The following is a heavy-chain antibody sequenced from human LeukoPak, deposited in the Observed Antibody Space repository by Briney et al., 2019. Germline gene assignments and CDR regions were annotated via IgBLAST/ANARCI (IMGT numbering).Heavy chain of an antibody. CDR2: IYYNGAT. V-gene: IGHV4-59*12. CDR3: AREIARGADY. Sequence: PSETLSLTCTVSGGSISTYYWSWIRQPPGKGLEWIGYIYYNGATDYNPSLKSRVTISVDRSKNQFSLKLSSVTAADTAVYYCAREIARGADYWGQGTLVTVSS. J-gene: IGHJ4*02. CDR1: GGSISTYY. D-gene: IGHD3-10*01.